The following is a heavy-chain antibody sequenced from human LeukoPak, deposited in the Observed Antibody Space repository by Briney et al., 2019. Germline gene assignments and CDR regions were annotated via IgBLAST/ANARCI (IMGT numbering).Heavy chain of an antibody. V-gene: IGHV1-2*04. CDR3: ARAYEPGIAAVNYYYGMGV. J-gene: IGHJ6*02. D-gene: IGHD6-13*01. CDR2: INPNSGGT. Sequence: GASVKVSCKSSGYTFTAYYIHWVRQAPGQGLEWLGWINPNSGGTNYAQNFQGWVTMTRDTSITTAYMELSRLRSDDTAVYYCARAYEPGIAAVNYYYGMGVWGQGTTVTVSS. CDR1: GYTFTAYY.